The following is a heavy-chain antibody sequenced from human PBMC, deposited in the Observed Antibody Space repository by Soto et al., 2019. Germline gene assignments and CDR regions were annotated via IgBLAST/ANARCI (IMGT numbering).Heavy chain of an antibody. Sequence: PGGSLRLSCAASGFTFSGYSMNWVRQAPGKGPEWVSSISSTTTYIYYADSVKGRFTISRDNAKNSLYLRMDSLRAEDTAVYYCAREAPYYFDYWGQGTLVTVSS. CDR3: AREAPYYFDY. CDR2: ISSTTTYI. V-gene: IGHV3-21*01. CDR1: GFTFSGYS. J-gene: IGHJ4*02.